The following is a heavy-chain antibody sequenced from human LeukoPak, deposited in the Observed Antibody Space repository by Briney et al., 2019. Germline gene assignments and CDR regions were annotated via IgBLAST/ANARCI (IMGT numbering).Heavy chain of an antibody. CDR1: GFTFSSYA. V-gene: IGHV3-23*01. CDR2: ISGSGGGT. J-gene: IGHJ6*03. Sequence: PGGSLRLSCAASGFTFSSYAMSWVRQAPGKGLEWVSAISGSGGGTYYADSVKGRFTISRDNSKNTLYLQMNSLRAEDTAVYYCAKDLGSNYYYYYMDVWGKGTTVTVSS. CDR3: AKDLGSNYYYYYMDV. D-gene: IGHD1-26*01.